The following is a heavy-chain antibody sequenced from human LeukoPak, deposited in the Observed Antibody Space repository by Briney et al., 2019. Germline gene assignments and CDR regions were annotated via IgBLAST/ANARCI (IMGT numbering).Heavy chain of an antibody. CDR1: GFTFSSYW. V-gene: IGHV3-7*01. D-gene: IGHD6-13*01. CDR2: IKQDGSEK. J-gene: IGHJ6*02. Sequence: GSLRLSCAASGFTFSSYWMSWVRQAPGKGLEWVANIKQDGSEKYYVDSVKGRFTTSRDNAKNSLYLQMNSLRAEDTAVYYCARDRDSSSWYYYYGMDVWGQGTTVTVSS. CDR3: ARDRDSSSWYYYYGMDV.